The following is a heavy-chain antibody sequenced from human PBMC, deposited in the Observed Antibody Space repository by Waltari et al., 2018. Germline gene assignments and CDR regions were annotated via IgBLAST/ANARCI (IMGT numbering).Heavy chain of an antibody. CDR1: GFHFSSYW. V-gene: IGHV3-74*01. CDR3: ARLTVVSNNDY. D-gene: IGHD1-20*01. CDR2: INGDGTTT. J-gene: IGHJ4*02. Sequence: EVHLVESGGGLVQPGGSLRLSCAASGFHFSSYWMHWVSQAPGKGLVWVSCINGDGTTTKYADSVKGRFTISRDNAKNTLYLQMNSLRAEDTAVYYCARLTVVSNNDYWGQGTLVTVSS.